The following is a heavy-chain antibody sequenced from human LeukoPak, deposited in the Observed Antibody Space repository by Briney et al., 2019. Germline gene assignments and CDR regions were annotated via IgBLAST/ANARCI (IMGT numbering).Heavy chain of an antibody. CDR1: GYTFTSYD. CDR3: ARDSCSTSSCPFFGY. Sequence: ASVKVSCKASGYTFTSYDINWVRQATGQGLEWMGWMNPNSGNTGYAQKFQGRVTMTRDTSTSTAYMEVSRLTSDDTAVYYCARDSCSTSSCPFFGYWGQGTLVTVSS. J-gene: IGHJ4*02. V-gene: IGHV1-8*02. CDR2: MNPNSGNT. D-gene: IGHD2-2*01.